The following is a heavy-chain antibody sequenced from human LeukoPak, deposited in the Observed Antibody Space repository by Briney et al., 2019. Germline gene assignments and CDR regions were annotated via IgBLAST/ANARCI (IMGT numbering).Heavy chain of an antibody. CDR3: ARGGSSGWVDY. V-gene: IGHV4-59*01. CDR1: GGSISSYY. CDR2: IYYSGST. J-gene: IGHJ4*02. D-gene: IGHD6-19*01. Sequence: SETLSLTCTVSGGSISSYYWSWLRQPPGKGLEWIGYIYYSGSTNYNPSLKSQVTISLDTSKNQFSLKLSSVTAADTAVYYCARGGSSGWVDYWGQGTLVTVSS.